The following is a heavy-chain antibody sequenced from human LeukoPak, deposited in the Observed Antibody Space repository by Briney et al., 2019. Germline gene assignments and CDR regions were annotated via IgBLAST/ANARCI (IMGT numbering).Heavy chain of an antibody. CDR3: ARLDKYINWFDP. Sequence: SETLSLTCTVSGGTISSYYWNWIRQPPGKGLEWIGYIHYSGSTKYNPSLKSRVTISVDTSKNQFSLKLSSVTAADTAVYYCARLDKYINWFDPWGQGTLVTVSS. D-gene: IGHD6-6*01. J-gene: IGHJ5*02. CDR1: GGTISSYY. CDR2: IHYSGST. V-gene: IGHV4-59*08.